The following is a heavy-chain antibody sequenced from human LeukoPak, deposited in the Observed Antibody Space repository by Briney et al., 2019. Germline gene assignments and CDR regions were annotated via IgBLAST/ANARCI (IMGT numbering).Heavy chain of an antibody. Sequence: GGSLRLSCAASGFTFSDYYMSWIRQAPGKGLEWVSYISSSGSTIYYAGSVKGRFTISRDNAKNSLYLQMNSLRAEDTAVYYCARESEVVIANFDYWGQGTLVTVSS. J-gene: IGHJ4*02. D-gene: IGHD2-21*01. V-gene: IGHV3-11*04. CDR2: ISSSGSTI. CDR1: GFTFSDYY. CDR3: ARESEVVIANFDY.